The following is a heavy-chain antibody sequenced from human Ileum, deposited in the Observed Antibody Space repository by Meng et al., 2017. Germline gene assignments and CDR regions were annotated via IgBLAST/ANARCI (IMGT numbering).Heavy chain of an antibody. J-gene: IGHJ1*01. CDR3: ARDQGSYGNFQH. V-gene: IGHV3-7*01. CDR1: GFIFSGYW. CDR2: IRQDGSEE. Sequence: EVQLVGAGGGLGRPGGSLRLSCAGSGFIFSGYWMNWVRQAPGKGLEWVANIRQDGSEEHYVDSVKGRFTISRDNAKNSLYLQMNSLRDEDTAVYYCARDQGSYGNFQHWGQGTLVTVSS. D-gene: IGHD3-16*01.